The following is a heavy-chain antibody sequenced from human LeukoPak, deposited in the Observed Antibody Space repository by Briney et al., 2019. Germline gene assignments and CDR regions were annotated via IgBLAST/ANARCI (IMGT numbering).Heavy chain of an antibody. CDR1: GGSISSGSYY. Sequence: SGTLSLTCTVSGGSISSGSYYWSWIRQPAGKGLEWIGRIYTSGSTNYSPPLKSRVTISVDTSKNQFSLKLSSVTAADTAVYYCARESYYYDSSGYYYFDYWGQGTLVTVSS. CDR2: IYTSGST. CDR3: ARESYYYDSSGYYYFDY. V-gene: IGHV4-61*02. J-gene: IGHJ4*02. D-gene: IGHD3-22*01.